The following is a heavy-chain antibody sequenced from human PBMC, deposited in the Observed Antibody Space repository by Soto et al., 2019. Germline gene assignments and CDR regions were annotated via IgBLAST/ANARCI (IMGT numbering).Heavy chain of an antibody. D-gene: IGHD3-3*01. V-gene: IGHV1-69*13. Sequence: SVKVSCKASGGTFSSYAISWVRQAPGQGLEWMGGIIPIFGTANYAQKFQGRVTITADESTSTAYMELSSLRSEDTAVYYCATALTIFDNDAFDIWGQGTMVTVSS. J-gene: IGHJ3*02. CDR2: IIPIFGTA. CDR1: GGTFSSYA. CDR3: ATALTIFDNDAFDI.